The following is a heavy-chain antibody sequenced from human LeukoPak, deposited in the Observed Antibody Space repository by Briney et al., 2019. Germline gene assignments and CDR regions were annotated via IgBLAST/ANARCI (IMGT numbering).Heavy chain of an antibody. J-gene: IGHJ4*02. CDR1: GFTYSSYS. Sequence: GGSLRLSCAVSGFTYSSYSMNWVRQVPGKGLEWVSSISGSSSYIYYADSVKGRFTISRDNAKKSLNLQMNSLRADDTAVYYCARLRGAVTGTDPFDYWGQGTLVTVSS. D-gene: IGHD6-19*01. CDR2: ISGSSSYI. CDR3: ARLRGAVTGTDPFDY. V-gene: IGHV3-21*01.